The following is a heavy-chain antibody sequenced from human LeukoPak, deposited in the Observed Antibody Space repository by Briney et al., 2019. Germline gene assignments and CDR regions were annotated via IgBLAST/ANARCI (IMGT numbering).Heavy chain of an antibody. CDR3: ARLGSVLWFGESKRYFDY. V-gene: IGHV4-39*01. D-gene: IGHD3-10*01. Sequence: TSETLSLTSTVSGGSISSSDYYWGWIRQPPGKGLEWIASIYYSGTTHYNPSLKSRVTMSVDTSKNQFSLKLSSVTAADTAVYYCARLGSVLWFGESKRYFDYWGQGTLVTVSS. CDR2: IYYSGTT. CDR1: GGSISSSDYY. J-gene: IGHJ4*02.